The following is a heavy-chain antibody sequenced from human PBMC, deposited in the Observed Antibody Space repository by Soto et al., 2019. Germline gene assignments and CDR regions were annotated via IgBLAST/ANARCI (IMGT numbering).Heavy chain of an antibody. Sequence: QVQLQQWGAGLLKPSETLSLTCAVYGGSFSGYYWSWIRQPPGKGLEWIGEINHSGSTNYNPSLKSRVTISVDTSKNQCSLKLSSVTAADTAVYYCARGADNSSGRDYWGQGTLVTVSS. CDR2: INHSGST. CDR3: ARGADNSSGRDY. V-gene: IGHV4-34*01. D-gene: IGHD6-19*01. CDR1: GGSFSGYY. J-gene: IGHJ4*02.